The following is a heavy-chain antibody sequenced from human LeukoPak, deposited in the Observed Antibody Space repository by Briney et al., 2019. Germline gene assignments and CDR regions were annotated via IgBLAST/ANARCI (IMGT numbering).Heavy chain of an antibody. CDR3: ARSAYYYDTSGTS. CDR1: GYSFTTYW. V-gene: IGHV5-10-1*01. J-gene: IGHJ4*02. Sequence: GESLKISCEASGYSFTTYWISWVRQVPGKGLEWMGRIDPSDSYTNYSPSFQGHVTISVDKSINTAYLQWSSLKASDTAMYYCARSAYYYDTSGTSWGQGTLVIVSS. CDR2: IDPSDSYT. D-gene: IGHD3-22*01.